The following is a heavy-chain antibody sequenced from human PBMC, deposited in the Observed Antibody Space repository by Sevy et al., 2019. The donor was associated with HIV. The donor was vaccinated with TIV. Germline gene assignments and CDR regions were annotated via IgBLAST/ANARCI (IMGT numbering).Heavy chain of an antibody. CDR3: ARDLNPITMVRGVIITAGGAFDI. D-gene: IGHD3-10*01. Sequence: ASVKVSCKASGGTFSSYAISWVRQAPGQGLEWMGGIIPIFGTANYAQKYQGRVTITADESTSTAYMELGSLRSKDTAVYYCARDLNPITMVRGVIITAGGAFDIWGQGTMVTVSS. CDR2: IIPIFGTA. CDR1: GGTFSSYA. V-gene: IGHV1-69*13. J-gene: IGHJ3*02.